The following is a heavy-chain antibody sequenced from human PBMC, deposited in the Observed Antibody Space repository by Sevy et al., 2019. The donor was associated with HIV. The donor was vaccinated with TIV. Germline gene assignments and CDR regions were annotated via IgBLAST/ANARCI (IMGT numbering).Heavy chain of an antibody. V-gene: IGHV3-30*04. CDR3: ARFVGYCSGGRCSIIDF. Sequence: GGSLRLSCAASGFSLSDHAVSWVRQTPGKGLEWLAVISYNGRSQYYADSVKGRFTISKDDSKNTLYLQLNSLRAEDTAVSYCARFVGYCSGGRCSIIDFWGQGTLVTVSS. D-gene: IGHD2-15*01. CDR1: GFSLSDHA. J-gene: IGHJ4*02. CDR2: ISYNGRSQ.